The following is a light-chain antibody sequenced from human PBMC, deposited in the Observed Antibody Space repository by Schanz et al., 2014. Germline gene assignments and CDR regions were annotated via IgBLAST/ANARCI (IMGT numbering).Light chain of an antibody. CDR2: EVN. V-gene: IGLV2-8*01. Sequence: QSALTQPPSASGSPGQSVTISCTGTSSDVGAYNFVSWYEQHPGKAPKLMINEVNKRPSGVPDRFSGSKSGNTAFLTVSGLQAEDEGDYYCEAWDDSLNGLYVFGTGTKLTVL. J-gene: IGLJ1*01. CDR3: EAWDDSLNGLYV. CDR1: SSDVGAYNF.